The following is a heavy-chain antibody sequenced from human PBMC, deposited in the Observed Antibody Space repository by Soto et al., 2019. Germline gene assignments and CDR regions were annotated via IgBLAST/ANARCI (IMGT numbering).Heavy chain of an antibody. J-gene: IGHJ6*02. CDR2: ISTYNGDT. CDR1: GYTFTTSG. V-gene: IGHV1-18*01. CDR3: AGQGSCPSYYDGLDG. Sequence: QVQLVQSGPEVRKPGASVKVSCEASGYTFTTSGISWVRQVPGQGLEWMGWISTYNGDTNSAQNFQGRVLMTANTSTGTSYMELMSLKSGDTAVDYCAGQGSCPSYYDGLDGWGQGTTVTVSS. D-gene: IGHD1-26*01.